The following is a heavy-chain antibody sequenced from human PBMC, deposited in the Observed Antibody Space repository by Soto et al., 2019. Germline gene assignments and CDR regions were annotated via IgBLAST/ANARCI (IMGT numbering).Heavy chain of an antibody. D-gene: IGHD3-10*01. Sequence: QVQLVQSGAEVKKPGSWVKVSCTASGAAFNFYTINWVRQAPGQGPEWIGRTILTVGMADYAKKFQGRVTITEDKSTSTAYMMLRSLRSEDTAVYYWATNYGSGGTLFDSWGQGTLVTVSS. CDR1: GAAFNFYT. CDR3: ATNYGSGGTLFDS. CDR2: TILTVGMA. J-gene: IGHJ4*02. V-gene: IGHV1-69*02.